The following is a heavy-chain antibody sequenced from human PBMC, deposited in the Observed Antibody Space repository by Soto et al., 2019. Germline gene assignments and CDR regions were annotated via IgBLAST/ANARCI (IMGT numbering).Heavy chain of an antibody. CDR1: GGSISSGGYY. CDR3: ARSSITMGHGYYYGMDV. J-gene: IGHJ6*02. Sequence: PSETLSLTCTVSGGSISSGGYYWSWIRQHPGKGLEWIGYIYYSGSTYYNPSLKSRVTISVDTSKNQFSLKLSSVTAADTAVYYCARSSITMGHGYYYGMDVWGQATTVTVSS. D-gene: IGHD3-10*01. CDR2: IYYSGST. V-gene: IGHV4-31*03.